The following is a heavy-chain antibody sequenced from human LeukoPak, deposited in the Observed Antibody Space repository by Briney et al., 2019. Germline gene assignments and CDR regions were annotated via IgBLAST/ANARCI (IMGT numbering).Heavy chain of an antibody. Sequence: SETLSLTCTVSGGSISSGTYYWSWIRQPAGKGLEWIGRIYASGSTNYNPSLKSRVTISVDTSKNQFFLKLSSVTAADTAVYYCAKFDFSPFGAGYNWFDPWGQGTLVTVSS. CDR2: IYASGST. V-gene: IGHV4-61*02. CDR1: GGSISSGTYY. D-gene: IGHD3-3*01. CDR3: AKFDFSPFGAGYNWFDP. J-gene: IGHJ5*02.